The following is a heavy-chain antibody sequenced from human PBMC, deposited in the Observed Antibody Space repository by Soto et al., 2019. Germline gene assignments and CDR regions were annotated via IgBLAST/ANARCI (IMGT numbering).Heavy chain of an antibody. CDR1: GFTFSAYH. CDR2: ISTSGDIK. CDR3: AKDFEGHWTIDY. D-gene: IGHD3-9*01. V-gene: IGHV3-30*18. Sequence: QVQLVESGGGVVQPGGSLRLSCAASGFTFSAYHMHWVRQAPGKGLEWVALISTSGDIKKFVDSVRGRFTTSRDNSQNTLHLQMNSLRSEDTAVYYCAKDFEGHWTIDYWGQGTLVTVSS. J-gene: IGHJ4*02.